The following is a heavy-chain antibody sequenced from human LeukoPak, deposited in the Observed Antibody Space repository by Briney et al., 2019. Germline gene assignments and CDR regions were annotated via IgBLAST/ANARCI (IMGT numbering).Heavy chain of an antibody. V-gene: IGHV3-53*04. CDR2: LSSTGNT. Sequence: GGSLRLSCAASGFTFSSYAMSWVRQAPGKGLEWVSLLSSTGNTSYADSVKGRFTISRHNSKNTLYLQVNSLRPEDTAMYYCARWRPIDAFDIWGQGTMVIVSS. CDR1: GFTFSSYA. CDR3: ARWRPIDAFDI. J-gene: IGHJ3*02. D-gene: IGHD3-3*01.